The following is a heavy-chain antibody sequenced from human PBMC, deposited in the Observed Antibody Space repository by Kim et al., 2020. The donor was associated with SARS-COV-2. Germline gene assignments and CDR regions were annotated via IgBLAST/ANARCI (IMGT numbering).Heavy chain of an antibody. CDR2: IYYSGST. D-gene: IGHD2-15*01. V-gene: IGHV4-39*01. J-gene: IGHJ6*02. CDR1: GGSISSSSYY. Sequence: SETLSLTCTVSGGSISSSSYYWGWIRQPPGKGLEWIGSIYYSGSTYYNPSLKSRVTISVDTSKNQFSLKLSSVTAADTAVYYCVRLGTTIVVVVAATPSSRRDYFGMDVWGQGTTVTVSS. CDR3: VRLGTTIVVVVAATPSSRRDYFGMDV.